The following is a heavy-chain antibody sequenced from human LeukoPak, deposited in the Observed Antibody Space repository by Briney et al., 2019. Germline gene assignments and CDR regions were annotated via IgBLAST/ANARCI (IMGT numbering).Heavy chain of an antibody. CDR2: ISAYNGNT. J-gene: IGHJ6*02. CDR3: AREGYCASTSCENSLSIYYYYGMDV. Sequence: ASVKVSCKASGYTFTSYDLSWVRQAPGQGLEWMGWISAYNGNTNYAQKLQGRVTMTTDTSTSTAYMELRSLRSDDTAVYYCAREGYCASTSCENSLSIYYYYGMDVWGQGTTVTVSS. V-gene: IGHV1-18*01. CDR1: GYTFTSYD. D-gene: IGHD2-2*01.